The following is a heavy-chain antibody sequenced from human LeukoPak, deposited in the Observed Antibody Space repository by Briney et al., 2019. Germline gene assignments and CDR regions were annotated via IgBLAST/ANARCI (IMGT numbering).Heavy chain of an antibody. CDR3: ANSEQVTQDAFDI. D-gene: IGHD2-21*02. V-gene: IGHV3-23*01. Sequence: GGSLRLSCAAAGFTFSDYGMNWVRQAPGKGLEWVSGISGSGISTYYADSVKGRFTISRDNSKNTLYLQMNSLRVEDTAVYYCANSEQVTQDAFDIWGQGTMVTVSS. J-gene: IGHJ3*02. CDR2: ISGSGIST. CDR1: GFTFSDYG.